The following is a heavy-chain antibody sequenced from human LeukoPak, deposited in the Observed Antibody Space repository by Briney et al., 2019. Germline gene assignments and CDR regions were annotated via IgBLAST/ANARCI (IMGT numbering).Heavy chain of an antibody. J-gene: IGHJ4*02. Sequence: GGSLRLSCATSGFYFADYAMHWVRQAPGKGLEWVSGINFNSLNIAYADSVKGRFTISRDNAKNSLYLQMNSLRPEDTALYYCAKAVGYCSDSPCHSLDFWGQGTLVTVSS. CDR1: GFYFADYA. CDR2: INFNSLNI. V-gene: IGHV3-9*01. D-gene: IGHD2-15*01. CDR3: AKAVGYCSDSPCHSLDF.